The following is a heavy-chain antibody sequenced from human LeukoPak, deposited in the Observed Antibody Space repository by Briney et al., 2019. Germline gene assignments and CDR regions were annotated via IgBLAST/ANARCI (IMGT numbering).Heavy chain of an antibody. CDR2: IFPDDSDT. Sequence: GDSLKISCQASGYSFTNYWIGWVRQMPGKGLEWMGIIFPDDSDTRYTPAFHGQVTISADKSINTAYLQLTSLKASDTAMYYCATTSGTMGSYYYYMDVWGRGTTVTVSS. D-gene: IGHD1-1*01. CDR1: GYSFTNYW. V-gene: IGHV5-51*01. CDR3: ATTSGTMGSYYYYMDV. J-gene: IGHJ6*03.